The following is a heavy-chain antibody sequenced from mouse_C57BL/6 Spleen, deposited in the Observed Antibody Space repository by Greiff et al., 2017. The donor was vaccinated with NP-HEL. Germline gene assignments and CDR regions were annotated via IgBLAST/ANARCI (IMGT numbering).Heavy chain of an antibody. CDR2: ISSGGSYT. D-gene: IGHD2-12*01. CDR1: GFTFSSYG. Sequence: EVKLQESGGDLVKPGGSLKLSCAASGFTFSSYGMSWVRQTPDKRLEWVATISSGGSYTYYPDSVKGRFTISRDNAKNTLYLQMSSLKSEDTAMYYCAREFTTYFDYWGQGTTLTVSS. J-gene: IGHJ2*01. V-gene: IGHV5-6*01. CDR3: AREFTTYFDY.